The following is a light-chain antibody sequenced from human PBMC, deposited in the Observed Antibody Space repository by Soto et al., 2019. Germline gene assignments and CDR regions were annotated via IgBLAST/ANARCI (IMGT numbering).Light chain of an antibody. CDR1: SSDVGGYDQ. Sequence: QSALTQPASVSGSPGQSVAISCTGSSSDVGGYDQVSWYQQHPGRAPKLMIYAVTVRPSGVSDRFSGSKSGNTASLTISGLQADDEADYYCSSYTGSGTFFGGGTKVTVL. V-gene: IGLV2-14*01. J-gene: IGLJ2*01. CDR3: SSYTGSGTF. CDR2: AVT.